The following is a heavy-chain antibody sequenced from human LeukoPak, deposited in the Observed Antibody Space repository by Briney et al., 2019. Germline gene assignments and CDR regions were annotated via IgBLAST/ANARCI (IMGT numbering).Heavy chain of an antibody. CDR1: GGSISSYY. J-gene: IGHJ6*03. CDR2: IYYSGST. V-gene: IGHV4-59*08. CDR3: ARQRRVRGAKEVYYYYYYYMDV. D-gene: IGHD3-10*01. Sequence: PSETLSLTCTVSGGSISSYYWSWIRQPPGKGLEWIGYIYYSGSTNYNPSLKSRVTISVDTSKNQFSLKLSSVTAADTAVYYCARQRRVRGAKEVYYYYYYYMDVWGKGTTVTIPS.